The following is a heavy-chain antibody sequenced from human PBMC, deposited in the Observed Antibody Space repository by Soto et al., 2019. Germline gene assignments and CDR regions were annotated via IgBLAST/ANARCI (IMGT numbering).Heavy chain of an antibody. CDR2: ISSNGVGT. CDR1: GFTLSGYA. Sequence: GGSLRLSCAASGFTLSGYAMDWVRQAPGKGLEYVSGISSNGVGTYYANSVQGRFTISRDNSKNTLYMQMTSLGGDDTAVYYCVREGSKWNDFSWGQGTLVTVSS. V-gene: IGHV3-64*01. D-gene: IGHD1-20*01. CDR3: VREGSKWNDFS. J-gene: IGHJ5*01.